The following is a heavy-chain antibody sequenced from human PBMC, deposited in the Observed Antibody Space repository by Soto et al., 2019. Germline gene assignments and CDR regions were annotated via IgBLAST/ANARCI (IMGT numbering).Heavy chain of an antibody. CDR1: GGTFSSYA. CDR2: IIPIFGTA. CDR3: ARDRDGGYSSSSGPFDY. D-gene: IGHD6-6*01. Sequence: SVKVSCKASGGTFSSYAISWVRQAPGQGLEWMGGIIPIFGTANYAQKFQGRVTITADESTSTAYMELSSLRSEDTAVYYCARDRDGGYSSSSGPFDYRGQGTLVTVSS. J-gene: IGHJ4*02. V-gene: IGHV1-69*13.